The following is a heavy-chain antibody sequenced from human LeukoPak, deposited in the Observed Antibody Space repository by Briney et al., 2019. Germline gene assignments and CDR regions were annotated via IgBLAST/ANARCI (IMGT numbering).Heavy chain of an antibody. CDR2: IIPILGIA. CDR3: ARDRRYYDSSGYHDY. J-gene: IGHJ4*02. Sequence: SVKVSCKASGGTFSSYAILWVRQAPGQGLAWMGRIIPILGIANYAQKFQGRVTITADKSTSTAYMERSSLRSEDTAVYYCARDRRYYDSSGYHDYWGQGTLVTVSS. D-gene: IGHD3-22*01. V-gene: IGHV1-69*04. CDR1: GGTFSSYA.